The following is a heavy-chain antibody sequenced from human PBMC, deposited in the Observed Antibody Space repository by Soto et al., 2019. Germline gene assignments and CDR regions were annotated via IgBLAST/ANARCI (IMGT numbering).Heavy chain of an antibody. CDR1: GFPFINYA. Sequence: WGSLRLSCAASGFPFINYAMHWVRQAPGKGLEWVALTSYDGNNEYYTDSVKGRFTISRDNSKNTLFLQMNSPRPEDTAVYYCAKDKGVFNWATSYFDYWGQGALVTVSS. J-gene: IGHJ4*02. V-gene: IGHV3-30*18. D-gene: IGHD1-1*01. CDR3: AKDKGVFNWATSYFDY. CDR2: TSYDGNNE.